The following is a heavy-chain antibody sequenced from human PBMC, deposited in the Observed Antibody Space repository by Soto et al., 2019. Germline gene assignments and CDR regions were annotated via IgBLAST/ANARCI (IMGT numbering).Heavy chain of an antibody. D-gene: IGHD6-6*01. CDR1: GDSVSSNSAA. V-gene: IGHV6-1*01. J-gene: IGHJ6*02. CDR3: ARDRSSSPAYYYGMDV. Sequence: SQTLSLTCVISGDSVSSNSAAWNRIRQSPSRGLEWLGRTYYRSKWYNDYAVSVKSRITINPDTSKNQFSLQLNSVTPEDTAVYYCARDRSSSPAYYYGMDVWGQGTTVTVSS. CDR2: TYYRSKWYN.